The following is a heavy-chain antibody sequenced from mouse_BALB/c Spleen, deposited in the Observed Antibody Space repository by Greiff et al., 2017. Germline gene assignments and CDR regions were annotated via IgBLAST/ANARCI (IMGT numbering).Heavy chain of an antibody. Sequence: QVQLQQSGAELVKPGASVKLSCKASGYTFTSYYMYWVKQRPGQGLEWIGEINPSNGGTNFNEKFKSKATLTVDKSSSTAYMQLSSLTSEDSAVYYCTRIHYYGSSYPPFDYWGQGTTLTVSS. D-gene: IGHD1-1*01. CDR3: TRIHYYGSSYPPFDY. CDR1: GYTFTSYY. V-gene: IGHV1S81*02. CDR2: INPSNGGT. J-gene: IGHJ2*01.